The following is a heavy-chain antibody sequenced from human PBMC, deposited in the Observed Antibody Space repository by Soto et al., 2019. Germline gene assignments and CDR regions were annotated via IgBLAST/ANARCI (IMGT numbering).Heavy chain of an antibody. Sequence: SVKVSCKASGGTFSSYAISWVRQAPGQGLEWMGGIIPIFGTANYAQKFQGRVAITADESTSTAYMELSSLRSEDTAVYYCASQPDDSTNRRDYWGQGTLVTVSS. CDR2: IIPIFGTA. CDR3: ASQPDDSTNRRDY. CDR1: GGTFSSYA. J-gene: IGHJ4*02. V-gene: IGHV1-69*13. D-gene: IGHD2-21*02.